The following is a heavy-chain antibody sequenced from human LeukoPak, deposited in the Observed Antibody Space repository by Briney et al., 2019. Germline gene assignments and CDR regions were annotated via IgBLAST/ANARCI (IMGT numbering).Heavy chain of an antibody. CDR1: GFTFSSYG. D-gene: IGHD6-6*01. Sequence: GGSLRLSCAASGFTFSSYGMHWVRQAPGKGLVWVAVISYDGSNKYYADSVKGRFTISRDNSKNTLYLQMNSLRAEDAAVYYCAKETRIAALDYWGQGTLVTVSS. CDR2: ISYDGSNK. J-gene: IGHJ4*02. CDR3: AKETRIAALDY. V-gene: IGHV3-30*18.